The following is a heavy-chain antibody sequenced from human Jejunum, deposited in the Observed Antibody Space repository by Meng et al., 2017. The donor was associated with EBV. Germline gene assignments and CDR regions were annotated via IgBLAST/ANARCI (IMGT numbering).Heavy chain of an antibody. CDR1: GFTLSSYW. D-gene: IGHD6-25*01. J-gene: IGHJ4*02. Sequence: EVQLVESGGALVQPGGSLRLSCAASGFTLSSYWMHWVRQAPGQGLVWVSRTNEDGRITNYADSVKGRFTISRDNTKNTLYLQMNSLRAEDTAVYFCSRDLAGSDDDWGQGTLVTVSS. CDR3: SRDLAGSDDD. V-gene: IGHV3-74*01. CDR2: TNEDGRIT.